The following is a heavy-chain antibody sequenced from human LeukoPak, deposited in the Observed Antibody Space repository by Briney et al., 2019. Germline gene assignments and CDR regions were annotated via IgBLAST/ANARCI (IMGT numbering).Heavy chain of an antibody. D-gene: IGHD2-2*01. CDR3: AKAMPFVVVPAALFDY. CDR1: GFTFSSYA. Sequence: GGSLRLSCAASGFTFSSYAMSWVRQAPGKGLEWVSAISGSGGSTYYADSVKGRFTISRDNSKNTLYLQMNSLRAEDTAVYYCAKAMPFVVVPAALFDYWGQGTLVTVSS. J-gene: IGHJ4*02. CDR2: ISGSGGST. V-gene: IGHV3-23*01.